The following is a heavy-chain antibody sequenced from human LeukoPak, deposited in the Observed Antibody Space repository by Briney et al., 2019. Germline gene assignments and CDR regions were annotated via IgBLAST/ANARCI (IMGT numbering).Heavy chain of an antibody. Sequence: GGSLRLSCVASGFTFDDFAMHWVRQVPGKGLEWVSCISWSGVIMGYADSVKGRFTISRDNAKNSLYLQMNKLRLDDAALYYCIKATHIEGPLDSWGQGTLVTVPS. CDR2: ISWSGVIM. CDR1: GFTFDDFA. J-gene: IGHJ4*02. V-gene: IGHV3-9*01. CDR3: IKATHIEGPLDS.